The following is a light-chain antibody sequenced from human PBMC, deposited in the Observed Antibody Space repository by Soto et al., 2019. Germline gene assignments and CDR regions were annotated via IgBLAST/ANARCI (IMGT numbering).Light chain of an antibody. CDR2: GVS. CDR1: SSDVGGYNH. J-gene: IGLJ2*01. CDR3: SSYTSSSTRV. Sequence: QSALTQPASVSGSPGQSITISCTGSSSDVGGYNHVSWYQHHPGRAPKLMIYGVSNRPSGVSNRFSGSKSGNTASLTISGLQAEDEADYYCSSYTSSSTRVFGGGTKLTVL. V-gene: IGLV2-14*01.